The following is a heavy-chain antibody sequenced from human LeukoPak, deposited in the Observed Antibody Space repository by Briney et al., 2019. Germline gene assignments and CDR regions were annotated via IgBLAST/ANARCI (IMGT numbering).Heavy chain of an antibody. CDR3: ARDDSVGGSYYAHNFDY. D-gene: IGHD1-26*01. CDR1: GYTFTSYG. Sequence: ASVKVSCKASGYTFTSYGISWVRQAPGQGLEWMGWISAYNGNTNYAQKLQGRVTMTTDTSTSTAYMELRSLRSDDTAVYYCARDDSVGGSYYAHNFDYWGQGTLVTVPP. CDR2: ISAYNGNT. J-gene: IGHJ4*02. V-gene: IGHV1-18*01.